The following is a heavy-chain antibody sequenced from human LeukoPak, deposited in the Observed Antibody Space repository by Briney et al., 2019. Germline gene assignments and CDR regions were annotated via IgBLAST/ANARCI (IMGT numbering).Heavy chain of an antibody. D-gene: IGHD5-24*01. Sequence: SETLSLTCAVYGGSFSGYYWSWIRQPPGKGLEWIGEINHSGSTNYNPSLKSRVTISVDTSKNQFSLKLSSMTAADTAVYYCASTAGDGGGYNWYAFDIWGQGTMVTVSS. CDR3: ASTAGDGGGYNWYAFDI. CDR1: GGSFSGYY. V-gene: IGHV4-34*01. CDR2: INHSGST. J-gene: IGHJ3*02.